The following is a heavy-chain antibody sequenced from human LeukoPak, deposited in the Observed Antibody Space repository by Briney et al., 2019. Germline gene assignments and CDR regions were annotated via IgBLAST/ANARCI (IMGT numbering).Heavy chain of an antibody. CDR1: GFTFTTYW. V-gene: IGHV3-7*01. CDR3: SDLGPPGREHYLES. J-gene: IGHJ4*02. D-gene: IGHD1/OR15-1a*01. CDR2: INQVGSSK. Sequence: PGGSLRLSCAASGFTFTTYWMGWVRQAPGKGPEWVANINQVGSSKYFVDSVKGRFIISRDNAKNSLYLQMNSLRDEDTAVYYCSDLGPPGREHYLESWGQGTLVTVSS.